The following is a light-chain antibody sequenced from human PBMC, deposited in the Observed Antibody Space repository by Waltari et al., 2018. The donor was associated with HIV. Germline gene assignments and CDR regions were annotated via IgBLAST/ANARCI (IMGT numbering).Light chain of an antibody. CDR1: SSNVGGSNY. CDR2: AVS. J-gene: IGLJ1*01. V-gene: IGLV2-14*03. CDR3: SSYTSSRSYV. Sequence: QSALTPPASVSGSPGQSITISSTGTSSNVGGSNYVSWYQQHPGKAPKLMIYAVSTRPSGVSTRFSGSKSGNTASLTISGLQAEDEADYYCSSYTSSRSYVFGTGTRVTV.